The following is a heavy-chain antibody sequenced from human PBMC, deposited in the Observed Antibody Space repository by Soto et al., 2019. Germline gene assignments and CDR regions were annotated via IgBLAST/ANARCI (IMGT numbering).Heavy chain of an antibody. V-gene: IGHV3-74*03. CDR2: INTDGSVA. CDR3: VRDMQCWRLDA. Sequence: EVQLVESGGGLVQPGESLRLSCAASGLTFRSYWMHWVRQAPGKGLVWVSRINTDGSVAMYVDSVKGRFTISRDNAKNTLDLHMNSLRAEDTAVYYCVRDMQCWRLDAWGQGTLVTVSS. D-gene: IGHD6-19*01. J-gene: IGHJ5*02. CDR1: GLTFRSYW.